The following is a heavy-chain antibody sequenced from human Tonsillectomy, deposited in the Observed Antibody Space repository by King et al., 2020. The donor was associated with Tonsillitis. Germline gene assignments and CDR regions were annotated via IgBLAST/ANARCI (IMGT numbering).Heavy chain of an antibody. CDR1: GFTFSDHY. D-gene: IGHD2-15*01. CDR2: ARNKVQRYTT. V-gene: IGHV3-72*01. Sequence: QLVQSGGGLVQPGGSLRLSCAASGFTFSDHYMDWVRQAPGKGLEWIGRARNKVQRYTTEYAASVKGRFTISRDDSKNSLYLQMNSLKTEDTAVYYCARGAYCSGGACYSGLDMWGQGTMVTVSS. J-gene: IGHJ3*02. CDR3: ARGAYCSGGACYSGLDM.